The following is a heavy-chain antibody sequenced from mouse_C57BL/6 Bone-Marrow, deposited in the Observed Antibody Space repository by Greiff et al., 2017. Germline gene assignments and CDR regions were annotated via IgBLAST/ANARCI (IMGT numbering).Heavy chain of an antibody. D-gene: IGHD2-4*01. CDR3: ARYDDYDVDY. CDR2: IRNKANGYTT. CDR1: GFTFTDYY. J-gene: IGHJ2*01. Sequence: DVHLVASGGGLVQPGGSLSLSCAASGFTFTDYYMSWVRQPPGKALEWLGFIRNKANGYTTEYSASVKGRFTISRDNSQSILYLQMNALRAEDSATYYCARYDDYDVDYWGQGTTLTVSS. V-gene: IGHV7-3*01.